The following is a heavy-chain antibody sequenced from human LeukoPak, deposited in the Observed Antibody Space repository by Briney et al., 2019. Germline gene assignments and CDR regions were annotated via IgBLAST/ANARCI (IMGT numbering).Heavy chain of an antibody. J-gene: IGHJ4*02. CDR3: ARGSSGWPYFDY. CDR2: IYYSGST. D-gene: IGHD6-19*01. CDR1: GGSISTYY. V-gene: IGHV4-59*01. Sequence: SETLSLTCTVSGGSISTYYWSWIRQPPGKGLGWIGYIYYSGSTNYNPSLKSRVTISVNTSKNQFSLKLSSVTAADTAVYYCARGSSGWPYFDYWGQGTLVTVSS.